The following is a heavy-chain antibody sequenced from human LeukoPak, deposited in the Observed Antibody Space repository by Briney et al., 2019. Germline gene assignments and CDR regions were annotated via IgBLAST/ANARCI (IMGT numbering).Heavy chain of an antibody. J-gene: IGHJ4*02. CDR1: GFTFSSYS. D-gene: IGHD3-22*01. CDR3: AKDRAVTMIVSIYDY. CDR2: ISGSGGST. Sequence: GGSLRLSCAASGFTFSSYSMNWVRQAPGKGLEWVSAISGSGGSTYYADSVKGRFTISRDNSKNTLYLQMNSLRAEDTAVYYCAKDRAVTMIVSIYDYWGQGTLVTVSS. V-gene: IGHV3-23*01.